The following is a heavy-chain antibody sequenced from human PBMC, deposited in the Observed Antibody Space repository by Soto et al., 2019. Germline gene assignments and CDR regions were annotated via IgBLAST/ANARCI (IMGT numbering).Heavy chain of an antibody. J-gene: IGHJ4*02. CDR2: IRSKAYGGTT. CDR3: TREFGPVGLSFDY. V-gene: IGHV3-49*03. CDR1: GFTFGDYA. Sequence: GESLKISCTASGFTFGDYAMSWFRQAPGKGLEWVGFIRSKAYGGTTEYAASVKGRFTISRADSKSIAYLQMNSLKTEDTAVYYCTREFGPVGLSFDYWGQGTLVTVSS. D-gene: IGHD3-16*01.